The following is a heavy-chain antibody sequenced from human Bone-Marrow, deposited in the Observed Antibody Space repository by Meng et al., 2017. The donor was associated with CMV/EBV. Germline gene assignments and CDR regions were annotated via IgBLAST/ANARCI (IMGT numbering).Heavy chain of an antibody. CDR2: ISSNSRYI. Sequence: GGSLRLSCAASGFTFSSYSMNWVRQAPGKGLEWVSPISSNSRYIYYADSVRGRFTISRDNAKNSLYLQMNSLRAEDTAVYYCARGVFDLVGASFDYWGQGTLVTVSS. CDR1: GFTFSSYS. J-gene: IGHJ4*02. CDR3: ARGVFDLVGASFDY. D-gene: IGHD1-26*01. V-gene: IGHV3-21*01.